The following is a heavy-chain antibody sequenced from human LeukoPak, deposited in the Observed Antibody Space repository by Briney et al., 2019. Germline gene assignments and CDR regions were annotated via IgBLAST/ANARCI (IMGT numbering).Heavy chain of an antibody. J-gene: IGHJ3*02. CDR3: ARLYSSGLKSAFDI. Sequence: SETLSLTCAVYGGSFSGYYWSWIRQPPGKGLEWIGEINHSGSTYYNPSLKSRVTISVDTSKNQFSLKLSSVTAADTAVYYCARLYSSGLKSAFDIWGQGTMVTVSS. CDR2: INHSGST. CDR1: GGSFSGYY. V-gene: IGHV4-34*01. D-gene: IGHD6-19*01.